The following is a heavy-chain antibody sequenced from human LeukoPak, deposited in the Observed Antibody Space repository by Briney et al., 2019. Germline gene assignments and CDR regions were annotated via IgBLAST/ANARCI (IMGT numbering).Heavy chain of an antibody. V-gene: IGHV1-69*05. CDR2: IIPIFGTA. CDR1: GGTFSSYA. CDR3: ARDPRGGKPRFDY. Sequence: SVKVSCKASGGTFSSYAISWVRQAPGQGLEWMGEIIPIFGTANYAQKFQGRVTITTDESTSTAYTELSSLRSEDTAVYYCARDPRGGKPRFDYWGQGTLVTVSS. J-gene: IGHJ4*02. D-gene: IGHD4-23*01.